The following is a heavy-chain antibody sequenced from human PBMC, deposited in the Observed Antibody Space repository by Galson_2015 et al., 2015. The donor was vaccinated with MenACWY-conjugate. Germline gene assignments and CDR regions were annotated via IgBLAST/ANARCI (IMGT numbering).Heavy chain of an antibody. CDR3: ARKTESASSGRTGAWFDP. D-gene: IGHD3-22*01. Sequence: SLRLSCAVSGFTFSGYAISWVRQAPGKGLEWVSGISASGSSTSYVDSVKGRFTISRDNSKNTVYLQMNSLRVEDTAVYYCARKTESASSGRTGAWFDPWGQGTLVTVSS. V-gene: IGHV3-23*01. CDR1: GFTFSGYA. J-gene: IGHJ5*02. CDR2: ISASGSST.